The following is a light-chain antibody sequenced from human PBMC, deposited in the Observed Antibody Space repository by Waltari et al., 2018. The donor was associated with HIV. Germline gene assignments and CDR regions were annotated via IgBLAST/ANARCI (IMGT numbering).Light chain of an antibody. CDR2: STN. V-gene: IGLV8-61*01. CDR1: PCTVSHSYC. CDR3: SLYMGGGIWV. J-gene: IGLJ3*02. Sequence: TGETQALTFPVSQGGTVTLTWYLHPCTVSHSYCPSWYQPTPDQAPRTLIYSTNTRSSGVPDRFSGSILGNKAALTITGAQADDESVYYCSLYMGGGIWVFGGGTKLTVL.